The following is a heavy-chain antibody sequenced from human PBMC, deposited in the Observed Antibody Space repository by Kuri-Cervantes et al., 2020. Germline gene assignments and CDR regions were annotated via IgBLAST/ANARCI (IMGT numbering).Heavy chain of an antibody. D-gene: IGHD5-18*01. V-gene: IGHV1-69*13. J-gene: IGHJ6*02. CDR2: ISPSCGTA. Sequence: SVKVSCKASGGTYSSYAISWVRQPAAQGVEWMGGISPSCGTANYAQKFQGRVTITADESTSTAYMVLSSLRAEDTAVYYCAWGRVVDTAMGYGMDVWGQGTTVTVSS. CDR1: GGTYSSYA. CDR3: AWGRVVDTAMGYGMDV.